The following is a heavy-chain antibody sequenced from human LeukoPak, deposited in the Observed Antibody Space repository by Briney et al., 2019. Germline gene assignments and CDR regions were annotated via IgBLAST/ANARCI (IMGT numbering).Heavy chain of an antibody. CDR3: AKDTSNGNRAFDY. CDR2: IRYDGSNK. CDR1: GFTFSSYG. J-gene: IGHJ4*02. V-gene: IGHV3-30*02. Sequence: GGSLRLSCAASGFTFSSYGMHWVRQAPGKGLEWVAFIRYDGSNKYYADSVKGRFTISRDNSKNTLYLQMNSLRVEDTALYYCAKDTSNGNRAFDYWGQGTLVTVSS. D-gene: IGHD5-24*01.